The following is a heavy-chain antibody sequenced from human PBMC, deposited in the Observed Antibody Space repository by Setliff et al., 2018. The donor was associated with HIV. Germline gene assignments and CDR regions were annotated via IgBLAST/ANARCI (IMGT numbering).Heavy chain of an antibody. J-gene: IGHJ4*02. Sequence: GGSLRLSCVGSGFTFSNHWMQWVRQAPGKGLVWVSRINYHGSDISYADSVKGRFTISRDNAKNTVYLQMNNLRDEDTAVYFCVRDGVGTTPFDYWGEGSLVTVSS. CDR3: VRDGVGTTPFDY. CDR2: INYHGSDI. D-gene: IGHD1-26*01. V-gene: IGHV3-74*01. CDR1: GFTFSNHW.